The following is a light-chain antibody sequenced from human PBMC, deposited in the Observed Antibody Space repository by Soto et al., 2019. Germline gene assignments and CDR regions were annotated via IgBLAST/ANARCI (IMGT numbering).Light chain of an antibody. Sequence: EIVLTQSPGTLSFSPGERATLSCRASQSVSSSYLAWYQQKPGQAPRLLIYGASTRATGIPDKFSGSGSGIDFSLTISRLEPEDFAVYYCQHYDNSFLTFGGGTKVEIK. V-gene: IGKV3-20*01. CDR3: QHYDNSFLT. CDR2: GAS. J-gene: IGKJ4*01. CDR1: QSVSSSY.